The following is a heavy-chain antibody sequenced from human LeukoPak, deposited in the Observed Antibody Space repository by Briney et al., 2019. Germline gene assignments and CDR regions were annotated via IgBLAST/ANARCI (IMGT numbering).Heavy chain of an antibody. D-gene: IGHD5-18*01. J-gene: IGHJ4*02. Sequence: SETLSLTCTVSGGSISSGGYYWSWIRQHPGKGLEWIGYIYYSGSTYYNPSLKSRVTISVDTSKNQFSLKLSSVTAADTAVYYCARSYSSLGYFDYWGQGTLVTVSS. CDR1: GGSISSGGYY. CDR3: ARSYSSLGYFDY. V-gene: IGHV4-31*03. CDR2: IYYSGST.